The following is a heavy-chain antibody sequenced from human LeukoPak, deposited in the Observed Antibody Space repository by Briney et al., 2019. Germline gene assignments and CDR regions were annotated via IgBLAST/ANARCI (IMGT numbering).Heavy chain of an antibody. CDR1: GGSFSGYY. Sequence: SETLSLTCAVYGGSFSGYYWSWIRQPPGKGLEWIGEINHSGSTNYNPSLKSRVTISVGTSKNQFSLKLSSVTAADTAVYYCARDPFCSGGSCYPGYFDYWGQGTLVTVSS. V-gene: IGHV4-34*01. D-gene: IGHD2-15*01. CDR3: ARDPFCSGGSCYPGYFDY. J-gene: IGHJ4*02. CDR2: INHSGST.